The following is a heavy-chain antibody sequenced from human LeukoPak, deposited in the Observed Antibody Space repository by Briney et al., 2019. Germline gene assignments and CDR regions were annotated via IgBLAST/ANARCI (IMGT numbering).Heavy chain of an antibody. D-gene: IGHD2-15*01. Sequence: GGSLRLSCAASGFTVSSNYMSWVRQAPGKGLEWVSVIYSGGSTYYADSVKGRFTISRDNSKNTLYLQMNSLRAEDTAVYYCARDSSGGDPDAFDIWGQGTMVTVSS. CDR1: GFTVSSNY. V-gene: IGHV3-53*01. CDR3: ARDSSGGDPDAFDI. J-gene: IGHJ3*02. CDR2: IYSGGST.